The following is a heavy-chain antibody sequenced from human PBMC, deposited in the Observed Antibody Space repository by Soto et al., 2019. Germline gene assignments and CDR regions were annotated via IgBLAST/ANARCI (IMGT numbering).Heavy chain of an antibody. V-gene: IGHV1-18*01. CDR3: AREKAYCGGDCYPGDAFDI. J-gene: IGHJ3*02. CDR1: GYTFTSYG. Sequence: ASVKVSCKASGYTFTSYGISWVRQAPGQGLEWMGWISAYNGNTNYAQKLQGRVTMTTDTSTSTAYMELRSLRSDDTAVYYCAREKAYCGGDCYPGDAFDIWGQGTMVTV. D-gene: IGHD2-21*01. CDR2: ISAYNGNT.